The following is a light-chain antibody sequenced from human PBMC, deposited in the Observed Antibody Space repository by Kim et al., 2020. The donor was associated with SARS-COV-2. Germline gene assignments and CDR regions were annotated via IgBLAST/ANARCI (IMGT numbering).Light chain of an antibody. CDR1: SSNIGSNY. V-gene: IGLV1-47*01. CDR2: RNN. Sequence: QSVLTQPPSASGTPGQRVTSSCSGISSNIGSNYVYWYQQLTGTAPKLLIYRNNQRPLGVPDRFSGSKSGTSASLAISGLRSEDESDYYCAAWDDSLSGAVFGGGTQLTVL. J-gene: IGLJ7*01. CDR3: AAWDDSLSGAV.